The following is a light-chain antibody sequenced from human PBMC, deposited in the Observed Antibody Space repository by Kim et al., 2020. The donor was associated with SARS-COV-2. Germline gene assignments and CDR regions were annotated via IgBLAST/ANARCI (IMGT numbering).Light chain of an antibody. V-gene: IGKV3-11*01. CDR2: DAS. J-gene: IGKJ2*03. Sequence: SPGERATLSCRASQSVDISLAWYQQKPGQAPRLLIYDASNRATGIPARFSGSGSGTDFTLTISSLEPEDFAVYYCQQRSIWPPGSFGQGTKLEI. CDR1: QSVDIS. CDR3: QQRSIWPPGS.